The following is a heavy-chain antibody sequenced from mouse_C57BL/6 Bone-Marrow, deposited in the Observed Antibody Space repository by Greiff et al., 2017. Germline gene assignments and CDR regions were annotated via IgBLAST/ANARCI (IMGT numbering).Heavy chain of an antibody. J-gene: IGHJ3*01. CDR2: INPSSGYT. V-gene: IGHV1-4*01. Sequence: VQLQQSGAELARPGASVKMSCKASGYTFTSYTMHWVKQRPGQGLEWIGYINPSSGYTKYNQKFKDKATLTADKSSSTAYMQLSSLTSEDSAVYYCARERVGYYYGSSPWFAYWGQGTLVTVSA. CDR1: GYTFTSYT. D-gene: IGHD1-1*01. CDR3: ARERVGYYYGSSPWFAY.